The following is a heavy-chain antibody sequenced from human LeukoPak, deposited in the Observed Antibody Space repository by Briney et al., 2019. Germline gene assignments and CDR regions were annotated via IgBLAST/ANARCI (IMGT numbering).Heavy chain of an antibody. J-gene: IGHJ6*03. V-gene: IGHV1-2*06. CDR3: AREADRGRSPYYYYYMDV. Sequence: ASVKVSCKASGYTFTGYYMHWVRQAPGQGLEWMGRINPNSGGTNYAQKFQGRVTMTRDTSISTAYMELSRLRSDDTAMYYCAREADRGRSPYYYYYMDVWGKGTTVTVSS. D-gene: IGHD6-19*01. CDR2: INPNSGGT. CDR1: GYTFTGYY.